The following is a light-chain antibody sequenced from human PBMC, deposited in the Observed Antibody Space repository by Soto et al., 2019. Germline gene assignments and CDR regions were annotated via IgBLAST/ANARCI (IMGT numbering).Light chain of an antibody. J-gene: IGLJ2*01. CDR2: ANN. CDR3: AAWEDSLSGVV. Sequence: QSVLTQPPSSSGTPGQRVTISCSGGSSNIGSNYVYWYQQLPGTAPKLLMYANNQRPSGVPDRFSGSKSGTSASLAISGLRSEEEADYYCAAWEDSLSGVVFGGGTKLTVL. CDR1: SSNIGSNY. V-gene: IGLV1-47*01.